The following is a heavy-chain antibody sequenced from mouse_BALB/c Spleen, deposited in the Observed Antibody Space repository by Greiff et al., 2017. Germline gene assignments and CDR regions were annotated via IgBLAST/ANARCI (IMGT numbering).Heavy chain of an antibody. CDR2: ISDGGSYT. J-gene: IGHJ4*01. CDR3: ARDYYGPYAMDY. V-gene: IGHV5-4*02. CDR1: GFTFSDYY. Sequence: EVMLVESGGGLVKPGGSLKLSCAASGFTFSDYYMYWVRQTPEKRLEWVATISDGGSYTYYPDSVKGRFTISRDNAKNNLYLQMSSLKSEDTAMYYCARDYYGPYAMDYWGQGTSVTVSS. D-gene: IGHD1-2*01.